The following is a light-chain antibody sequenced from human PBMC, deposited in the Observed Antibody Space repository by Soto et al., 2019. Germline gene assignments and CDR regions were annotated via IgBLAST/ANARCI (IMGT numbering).Light chain of an antibody. Sequence: ALTQPRSVSGSPGQSVTISCTGTSSDVGGYNYVSWYQEQPGKAPKLMTYDVSKRPSGVPDRFSGSKSGNTASLTISGLQAEDEADYYCCSYAGSYSYVFGTGTKVTVL. CDR3: CSYAGSYSYV. V-gene: IGLV2-11*01. J-gene: IGLJ1*01. CDR2: DVS. CDR1: SSDVGGYNY.